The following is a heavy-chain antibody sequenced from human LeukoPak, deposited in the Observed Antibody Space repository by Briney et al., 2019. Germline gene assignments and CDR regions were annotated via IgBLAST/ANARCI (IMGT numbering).Heavy chain of an antibody. V-gene: IGHV3-23*01. CDR2: ISDSSGTT. J-gene: IGHJ6*02. CDR1: GFTFSNNA. D-gene: IGHD4-23*01. Sequence: GGSLRLSSAASGFTFSNNAMTWVPQAPGKELQWVSTISDSSGTTYCADSVKGRFTISRDNAKITLYLQMSGLRAEDTALYFCAKLHSTTVVTPYYNGMDVWGQGATVTVSS. CDR3: AKLHSTTVVTPYYNGMDV.